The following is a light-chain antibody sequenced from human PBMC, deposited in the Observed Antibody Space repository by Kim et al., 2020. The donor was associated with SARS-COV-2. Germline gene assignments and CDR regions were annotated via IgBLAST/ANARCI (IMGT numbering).Light chain of an antibody. V-gene: IGLV3-1*01. CDR1: KLGDKY. CDR3: QAGVV. Sequence: SYELTQPPSVSVSPGQTASITCSGDKLGDKYACWYQQKPGQSPVLVIYRDSKRPSGIPERFSGSNSGNTATLTISGTQAMDEADYYCQAGVVFGGGTQLTVL. CDR2: RDS. J-gene: IGLJ2*01.